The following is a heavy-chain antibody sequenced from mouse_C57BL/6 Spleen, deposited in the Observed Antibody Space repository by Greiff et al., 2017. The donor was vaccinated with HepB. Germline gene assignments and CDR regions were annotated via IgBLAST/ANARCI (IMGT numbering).Heavy chain of an antibody. CDR3: ARGDYDYGRLFAY. CDR1: GYTFTSYW. V-gene: IGHV1-55*01. CDR2: IYPGSGST. Sequence: VQLQQPGAELVKPGASVKMSCKASGYTFTSYWITWVKQRPGQGLEWIGDIYPGSGSTNYNEKFKSKATLTVDTSSSTAYMQLSSLTSEDSAVYYCARGDYDYGRLFAYWGQGTLVTVSA. D-gene: IGHD2-4*01. J-gene: IGHJ3*01.